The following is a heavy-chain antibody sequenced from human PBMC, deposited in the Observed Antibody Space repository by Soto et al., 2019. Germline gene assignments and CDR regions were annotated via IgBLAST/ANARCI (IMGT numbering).Heavy chain of an antibody. CDR3: AKGLGVSVNLY. V-gene: IGHV3-30*18. CDR1: GFTFSSYG. J-gene: IGHJ4*02. Sequence: QVQLVESGGGVVQPGRSLRLSCAASGFTFSSYGMHWVRQAPGKGLEWVAVISYDGSNKYYADSVKGRFTISRDNSKNTLYLQMNSLRAEDTAVYYCAKGLGVSVNLYWGQGTLVTVSS. D-gene: IGHD3-16*02. CDR2: ISYDGSNK.